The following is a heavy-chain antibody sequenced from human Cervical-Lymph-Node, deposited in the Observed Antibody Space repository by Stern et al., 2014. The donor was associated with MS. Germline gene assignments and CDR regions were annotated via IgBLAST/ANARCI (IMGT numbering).Heavy chain of an antibody. CDR3: ARVVYATYYFDY. D-gene: IGHD2-8*01. CDR1: GGSVSSGSYY. CDR2: IYYSGST. Sequence: QVQLQESGPGLVKPSETLSLTCTVSGGSVSSGSYYWSWIRQPPGKGVEWIGYIYYSGSTNYNPSLKSRVTISVDTSKNQFSLKLSSVTAADTAVYYCARVVYATYYFDYWGQGTLVTVSS. J-gene: IGHJ4*02. V-gene: IGHV4-61*01.